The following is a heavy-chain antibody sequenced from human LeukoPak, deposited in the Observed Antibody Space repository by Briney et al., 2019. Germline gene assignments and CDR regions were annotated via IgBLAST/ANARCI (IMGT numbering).Heavy chain of an antibody. CDR1: GFTFSSYS. CDR3: ARESESSGWYDY. D-gene: IGHD6-19*01. J-gene: IGHJ4*02. CDR2: ISSSSSYI. Sequence: PGGSLRLSCAASGFTFSSYSMNWVRQAPGKGLEWVSSISSSSSYIYYADSVKGRFTISRDNSKNSLYLQMSSLRSEDTALYYCARESESSGWYDYWGQGTLVTVSS. V-gene: IGHV3-21*04.